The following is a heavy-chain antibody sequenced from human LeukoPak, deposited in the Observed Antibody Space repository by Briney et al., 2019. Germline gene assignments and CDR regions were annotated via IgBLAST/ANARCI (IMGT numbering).Heavy chain of an antibody. CDR2: ISSSGSRI. D-gene: IGHD3-10*01. CDR1: GFTFSSYE. Sequence: GGSLRLSCAASGFTFSSYEMNWVRQAPGKGLEWVSYISSSGSRIYFADSVKGRFTVSRDNSKNTLFLQMNSLSADDTAVYCCARDLMVRGETGAFDIWGQGTMVTVSS. J-gene: IGHJ3*02. V-gene: IGHV3-48*03. CDR3: ARDLMVRGETGAFDI.